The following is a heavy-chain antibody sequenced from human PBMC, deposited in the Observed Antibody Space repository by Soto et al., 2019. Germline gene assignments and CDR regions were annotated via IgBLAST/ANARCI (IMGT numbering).Heavy chain of an antibody. CDR1: GYTFTSCD. CDR2: MNPNSGNT. V-gene: IGHV1-8*01. CDR3: ARGRYYYDSSGYYYLDY. J-gene: IGHJ4*02. D-gene: IGHD3-22*01. Sequence: ASVKVSCKASGYTFTSCDINWVRQATGQGLEWMGWMNPNSGNTGYAQKFQGRVTMTRNTSISTAYMELSSLRSEDTAVYYCARGRYYYDSSGYYYLDYWGQGTLVTVSS.